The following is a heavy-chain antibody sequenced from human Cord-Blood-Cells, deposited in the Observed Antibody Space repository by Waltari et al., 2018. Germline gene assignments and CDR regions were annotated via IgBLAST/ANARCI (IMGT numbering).Heavy chain of an antibody. Sequence: QVQLQESGPGLVKPSETLSLTCAVSGYSISSGYYWGWIRQPPGKGLEWIGSIYHSGSPYYNPSLKSRVTISVDTSKNQFALKLSSVTAADTAVYYCARDNWGYWYFDLWGRGTLVTVSS. CDR3: ARDNWGYWYFDL. CDR2: IYHSGSP. CDR1: GYSISSGYY. D-gene: IGHD7-27*01. V-gene: IGHV4-38-2*02. J-gene: IGHJ2*01.